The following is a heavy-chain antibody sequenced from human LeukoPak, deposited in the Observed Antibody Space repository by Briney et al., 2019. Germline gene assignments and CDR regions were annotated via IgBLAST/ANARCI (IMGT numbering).Heavy chain of an antibody. J-gene: IGHJ5*02. V-gene: IGHV1-8*01. CDR1: GYTFTSYD. CDR2: MNPNSGNT. CDR3: ARVITMIRGVIMGWFDP. Sequence: ASVKVSCKASGYTFTSYDIHWVRQATGQGLEWMGWMNPNSGNTGYAQKFQGRVTMTRNTSISTAYMELSSLRSEDTAVYYCARVITMIRGVIMGWFDPWGQGTLVTVSS. D-gene: IGHD3-10*01.